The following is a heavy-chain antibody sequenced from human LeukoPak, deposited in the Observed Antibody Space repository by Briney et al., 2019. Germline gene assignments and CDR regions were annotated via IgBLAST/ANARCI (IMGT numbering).Heavy chain of an antibody. CDR2: ISGNGGVA. CDR1: GFTFSSYA. CDR3: AREGSSYAPSGPFFFDY. Sequence: GGSLRLSCAASGFTFSSYATSWVRQAPGKGLEWVSTISGNGGVAYYADSVKGRFTISRDNSKNTLYLQMNSLRAEDTAVYYCAREGSSYAPSGPFFFDYWGQGTLVTVSS. V-gene: IGHV3-23*01. J-gene: IGHJ4*02. D-gene: IGHD3-10*01.